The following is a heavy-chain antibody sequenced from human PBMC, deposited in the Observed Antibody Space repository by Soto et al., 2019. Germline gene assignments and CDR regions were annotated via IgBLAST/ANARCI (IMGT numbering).Heavy chain of an antibody. Sequence: GGSLRLSCTASGFTFSSNWMTWVRQAPGKGLEWVANIHQDGSEKFYVDSVKGRFTISRDNAKNSLYLQMNNLRVEDTAVYYCARRAATNYYYYYYALDVWSQGTTVTVSS. V-gene: IGHV3-7*05. D-gene: IGHD2-15*01. J-gene: IGHJ6*02. CDR3: ARRAATNYYYYYYALDV. CDR2: IHQDGSEK. CDR1: GFTFSSNW.